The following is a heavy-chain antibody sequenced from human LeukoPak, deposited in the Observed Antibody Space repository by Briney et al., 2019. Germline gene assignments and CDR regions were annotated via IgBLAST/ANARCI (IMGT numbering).Heavy chain of an antibody. J-gene: IGHJ4*02. CDR1: GYTLTESS. CDR3: ARDHSQSGYSDY. CDR2: FDPEDGET. Sequence: ASVKVSCKVSGYTLTESSMHWVRQAPGKGLEWMGGFDPEDGETIYAQKFQGRVTMTEDTSTDTAYMELSSLRSEDTAVYYCARDHSQSGYSDYWGQGTLVTVSS. V-gene: IGHV1-24*01. D-gene: IGHD5-12*01.